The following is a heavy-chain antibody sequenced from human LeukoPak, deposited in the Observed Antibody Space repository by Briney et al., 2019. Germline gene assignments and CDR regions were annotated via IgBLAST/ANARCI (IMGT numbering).Heavy chain of an antibody. CDR1: SGSISTSNYY. V-gene: IGHV4-39*07. J-gene: IGHJ4*02. D-gene: IGHD3-10*01. CDR3: AREGKYYYGSGKGGIDY. Sequence: SETLSLTCTVSSGSISTSNYYWGWIRQTPGRGLEWIGSIYLSGSTYYNPSLKSRVTISVDTAKNQFSLKLSSVTAADTALYYCAREGKYYYGSGKGGIDYWGQGILVTVSS. CDR2: IYLSGST.